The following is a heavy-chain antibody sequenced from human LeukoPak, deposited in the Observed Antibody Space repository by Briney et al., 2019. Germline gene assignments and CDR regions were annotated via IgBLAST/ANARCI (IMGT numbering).Heavy chain of an antibody. Sequence: SETLSLTCTVSGGSISSYYWGWIRQPPGKGLEWIGSIYYSGSTYYNPSLKSRVTISLDTSKNQISLKLSSVTPADTAIYYCARISAAGSFYYFYGMDVWGQGTTVTVSS. CDR1: GGSISSYY. J-gene: IGHJ6*02. CDR3: ARISAAGSFYYFYGMDV. V-gene: IGHV4-39*07. CDR2: IYYSGST. D-gene: IGHD6-13*01.